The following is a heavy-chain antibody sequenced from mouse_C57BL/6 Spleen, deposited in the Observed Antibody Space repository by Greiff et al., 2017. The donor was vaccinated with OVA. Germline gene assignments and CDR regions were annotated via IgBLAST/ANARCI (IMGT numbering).Heavy chain of an antibody. Sequence: QVQLKQSGAELVKPGASVKVSCKASGYTFTSYWMHWVKQRPGQGLEWIGRLHPSDSDTNYNQKFKGKATLTVDKSSSTAYMQLSSLTSEDSAVYYCAIPHYYGSSQNFDYWGQGTTLTVSS. CDR2: LHPSDSDT. CDR3: AIPHYYGSSQNFDY. J-gene: IGHJ2*01. CDR1: GYTFTSYW. V-gene: IGHV1-74*01. D-gene: IGHD1-1*01.